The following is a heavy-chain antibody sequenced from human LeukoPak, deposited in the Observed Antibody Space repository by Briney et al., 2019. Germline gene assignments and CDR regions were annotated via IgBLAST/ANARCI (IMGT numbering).Heavy chain of an antibody. J-gene: IGHJ4*02. CDR2: VSSSGVNT. D-gene: IGHD6-19*01. V-gene: IGHV3-64D*09. CDR3: VKGGVYSSGYYDH. Sequence: GGSLRLSCSASGFTFNSYAMYWARQAPGRGLEFVSAVSSSGVNTYYADSVKGRFIISRDISKNTLYLQMTSLRSEDAAVYYCVKGGVYSSGYYDHWGQGTLVTVSS. CDR1: GFTFNSYA.